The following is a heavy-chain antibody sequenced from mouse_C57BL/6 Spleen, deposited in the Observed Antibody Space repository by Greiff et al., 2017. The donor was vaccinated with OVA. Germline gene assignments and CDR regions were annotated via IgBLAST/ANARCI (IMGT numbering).Heavy chain of an antibody. Sequence: VQLQQPGAELVKPGASVKLSCEASGYTFTSYWMHWVKQRPGRGLEWMGRIDPKGGGSKYNEKFKSKATLTVDKPSTTAYMQLSGLTSEDSAVYYGARWDYGPDYWGQGTTLTVSS. CDR1: GYTFTSYW. V-gene: IGHV1-72*01. D-gene: IGHD1-2*01. J-gene: IGHJ2*01. CDR2: IDPKGGGS. CDR3: ARWDYGPDY.